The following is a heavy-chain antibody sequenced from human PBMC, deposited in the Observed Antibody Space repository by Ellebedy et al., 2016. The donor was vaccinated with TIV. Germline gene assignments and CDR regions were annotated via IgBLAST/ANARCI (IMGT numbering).Heavy chain of an antibody. J-gene: IGHJ4*02. Sequence: PGGSLRLSCAASGFSVSNNYMAWVRHAPAKGLEWVSLTYSGGNTDYADSVKGRFVISRDNSKNTRYLQMNTVRADDTALYYCARDKRRYFDYWGQGTLVTVSS. CDR3: ARDKRRYFDY. V-gene: IGHV3-53*01. CDR2: TYSGGNT. CDR1: GFSVSNNY.